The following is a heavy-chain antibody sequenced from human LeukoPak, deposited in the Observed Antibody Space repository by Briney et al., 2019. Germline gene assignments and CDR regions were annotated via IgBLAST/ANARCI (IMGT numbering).Heavy chain of an antibody. Sequence: SETLSLTCAVYGGSFSGYYWSWIRQPPGKGLEWIGEINHSGSTNYNPSLKSRVTISVDTSKNQFSLKLSSVTAADTAVYYCARVKMATVYYFDYWGQGTLVTLSS. CDR2: INHSGST. D-gene: IGHD5-24*01. CDR1: GGSFSGYY. V-gene: IGHV4-34*01. CDR3: ARVKMATVYYFDY. J-gene: IGHJ4*02.